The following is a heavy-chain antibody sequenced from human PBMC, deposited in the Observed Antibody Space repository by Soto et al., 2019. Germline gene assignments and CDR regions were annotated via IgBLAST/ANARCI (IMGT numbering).Heavy chain of an antibody. CDR1: GFTFSSHW. Sequence: GGSLRLSCAVSGFTFSSHWMHWVRQAPGKGLVWVSRINGDGSSTNYADSVKGRFTISRDNAKKTLYLQMNSLRADDTAVYYCARDSSPYYDFWSGFYTYFDYWGPGTLVTVSS. J-gene: IGHJ4*02. V-gene: IGHV3-74*01. CDR2: INGDGSST. D-gene: IGHD3-3*01. CDR3: ARDSSPYYDFWSGFYTYFDY.